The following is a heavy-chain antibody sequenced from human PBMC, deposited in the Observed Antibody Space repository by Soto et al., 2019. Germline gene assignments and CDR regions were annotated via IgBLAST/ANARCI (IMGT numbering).Heavy chain of an antibody. CDR2: IYSGGST. CDR1: GFTVSSNY. D-gene: IGHD1-26*01. CDR3: ASSGSSDAFDI. Sequence: GGSLRLSCAASGFTVSSNYMSWVRQAPGKGLEWVSVIYSGGSTYYADSVKGRFTISRDNSKNTLYLQMNSLRAEDTAVYYCASSGSSDAFDIWGQWTMVTVSS. J-gene: IGHJ3*02. V-gene: IGHV3-53*01.